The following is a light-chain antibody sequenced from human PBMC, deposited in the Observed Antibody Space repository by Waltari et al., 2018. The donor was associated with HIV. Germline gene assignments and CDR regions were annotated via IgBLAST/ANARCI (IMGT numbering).Light chain of an antibody. CDR1: QDSSNS. Sequence: DIHLTQSPSFLSASVGDRVTITCWASQDSSNSVAWYQQRPGKAPKLLMYSTSTLQSGVPSRFRGSRARTEFTLTIASLQAEDFATYFCQQLNTYPHTFGQGTKVEI. CDR2: STS. CDR3: QQLNTYPHT. V-gene: IGKV1-9*01. J-gene: IGKJ2*01.